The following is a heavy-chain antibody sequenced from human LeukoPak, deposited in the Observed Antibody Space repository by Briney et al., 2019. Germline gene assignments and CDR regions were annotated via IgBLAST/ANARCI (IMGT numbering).Heavy chain of an antibody. Sequence: PSETLSLTCTVSNGSFSIGGYDWRWIRQHPGKGLVWIGYVFYSGSTYYHPSLKSRVTTSVDTSKNQFSLKLSSVTAADTAVYYCARGIGALHYFDYWGQGTLVTVSS. CDR2: VFYSGST. CDR1: NGSFSIGGYD. J-gene: IGHJ4*02. V-gene: IGHV4-31*03. D-gene: IGHD2-15*01. CDR3: ARGIGALHYFDY.